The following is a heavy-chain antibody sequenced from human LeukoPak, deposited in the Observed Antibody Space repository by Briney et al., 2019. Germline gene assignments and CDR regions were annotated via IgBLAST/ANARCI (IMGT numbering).Heavy chain of an antibody. J-gene: IGHJ4*02. V-gene: IGHV3-53*01. D-gene: IGHD6-6*01. CDR1: GFTVSSDY. Sequence: PGGSLRLSCAASGFTVSSDYMNWVRQAPGKGLEWVSVIYGGGNIYYADSVKGRFTISRDNAKNSLYLQMNSLRAEDTAVYYCAREYSSSSGRSFDYWGQGTLVTVSS. CDR3: AREYSSSSGRSFDY. CDR2: IYGGGNI.